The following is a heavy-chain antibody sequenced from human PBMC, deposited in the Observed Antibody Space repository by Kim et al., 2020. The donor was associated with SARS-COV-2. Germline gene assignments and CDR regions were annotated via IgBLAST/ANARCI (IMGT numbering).Heavy chain of an antibody. V-gene: IGHV4-4*07. D-gene: IGHD3-16*01. J-gene: IGHJ4*02. CDR3: ARGIGVATVFDY. Sequence: YNPSLRVRVTVSIDTSKNQFSLRVNSVTAADTAVYYCARGIGVATVFDYWGQGTLVTVSS.